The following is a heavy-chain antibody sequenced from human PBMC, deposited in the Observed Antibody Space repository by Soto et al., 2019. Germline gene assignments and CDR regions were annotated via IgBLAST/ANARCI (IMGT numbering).Heavy chain of an antibody. CDR2: INSDGSST. CDR1: GFTLSSYW. CDR3: ARDPDSSGWYNWFAP. J-gene: IGHJ5*02. D-gene: IGHD6-19*01. Sequence: PGGSLRLSCAASGFTLSSYWMHWVRQAPGKGLVWVSRINSDGSSTSYADSVKGRFTISRDNAKNTLYLQMNSLRAEDTAVYYCARDPDSSGWYNWFAPWGQRTLVTVSS. V-gene: IGHV3-74*01.